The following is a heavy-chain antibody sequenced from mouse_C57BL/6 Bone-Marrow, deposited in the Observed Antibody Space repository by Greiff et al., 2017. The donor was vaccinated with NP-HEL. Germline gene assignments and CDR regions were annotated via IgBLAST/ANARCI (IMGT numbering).Heavy chain of an antibody. CDR2: INPGSGGT. CDR3: ARTGLRRRIFAY. Sequence: QVQLQQSGAELVRPGTSVKVSCKASGYAFTNYLIEWVKQRPGQGLEWIGVINPGSGGTNYNEKFKGKATLTADKSSSTAYMQLSSLTSEDSAVYFCARTGLRRRIFAYWGQGTLVTVSA. J-gene: IGHJ3*01. D-gene: IGHD2-4*01. V-gene: IGHV1-54*01. CDR1: GYAFTNYL.